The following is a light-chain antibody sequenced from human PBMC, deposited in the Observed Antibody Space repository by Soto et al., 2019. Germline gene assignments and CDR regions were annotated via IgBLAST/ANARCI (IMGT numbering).Light chain of an antibody. CDR3: AAWDDSLSGYV. CDR1: SSNIGGNA. Sequence: QSVLTQPPSASGTPWPRVTLSCSGSSSNIGGNAVNWYQQLPGTTPKLLIYSNNQRPSGVPDRFSGSKSGTSASLAISGLQSEDEADYYCAAWDDSLSGYVFGTGTKLTVL. V-gene: IGLV1-44*01. J-gene: IGLJ1*01. CDR2: SNN.